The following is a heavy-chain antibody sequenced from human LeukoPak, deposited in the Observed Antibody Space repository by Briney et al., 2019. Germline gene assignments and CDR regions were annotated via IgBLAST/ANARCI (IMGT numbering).Heavy chain of an antibody. CDR2: IFWNGGKI. Sequence: GWSLRLSCTASGFTFDNYAMNWVRQAPGKGLEWVSGIFWNGGKISYADSVKGRFTISRDNARNSLFLQMNSLRAEDTALYYCARDLAADRRGYFDRWGQGTLVIVSS. J-gene: IGHJ4*02. CDR1: GFTFDNYA. V-gene: IGHV3-20*04. CDR3: ARDLAADRRGYFDR. D-gene: IGHD6-13*01.